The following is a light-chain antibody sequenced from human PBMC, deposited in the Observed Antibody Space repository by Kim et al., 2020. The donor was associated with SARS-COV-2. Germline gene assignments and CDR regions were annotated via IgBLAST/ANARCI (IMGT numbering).Light chain of an antibody. CDR2: GAS. V-gene: IGKV3-20*01. J-gene: IGKJ2*01. Sequence: LSPGDRATLSCSASQSVSSSYLAWYQQKPGQAPRLLIYGASSRATGIPDRFSGSGSGTDFTLTISRLEPEDFAVYYCQQYGSSPYTFGQGTKLEIK. CDR1: QSVSSSY. CDR3: QQYGSSPYT.